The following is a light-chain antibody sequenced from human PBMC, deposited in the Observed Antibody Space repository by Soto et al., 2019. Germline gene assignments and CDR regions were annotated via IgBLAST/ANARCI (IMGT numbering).Light chain of an antibody. Sequence: QSVLTQPPSASGSPGQSVTISCTGTSSDVGGYNYDSWYQQHPGKAPKLMIYEVSKRPSGVPDRFSASKSGNTASLTVSGLQAEDEADYYCSSYAGSNKVFGGGTKLTVL. V-gene: IGLV2-8*01. CDR2: EVS. CDR3: SSYAGSNKV. J-gene: IGLJ2*01. CDR1: SSDVGGYNY.